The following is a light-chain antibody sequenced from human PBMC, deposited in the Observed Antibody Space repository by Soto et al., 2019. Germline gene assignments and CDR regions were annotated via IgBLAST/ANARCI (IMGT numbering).Light chain of an antibody. CDR2: KAS. J-gene: IGKJ3*01. CDR3: QHYSNYAA. Sequence: SHMSQAPSTLSASLGDRVTITCRASQSISSWLAWYQQKPGKAPTLLIYKASSLESGVPSRFSGSGSGTEFTLTISGLQTDDFAMYYCQHYSNYAAFGPGTKVDIK. CDR1: QSISSW. V-gene: IGKV1-5*03.